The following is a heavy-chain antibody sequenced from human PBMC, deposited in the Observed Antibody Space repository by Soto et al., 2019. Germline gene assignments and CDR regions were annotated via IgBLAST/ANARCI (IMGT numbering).Heavy chain of an antibody. J-gene: IGHJ4*02. CDR3: ARGSSPTMVRRVIRKSTYYFDY. D-gene: IGHD3-10*01. Sequence: PSETLSLTCAVYGGSFSGYYWSWIRQPPGKGLEWIGEINHSGSTNYNPSLKSRVTISVDTSKNQFSLKLSSVTAADTAVYYCARGSSPTMVRRVIRKSTYYFDYWGQGTLVTVS. CDR1: GGSFSGYY. V-gene: IGHV4-34*01. CDR2: INHSGST.